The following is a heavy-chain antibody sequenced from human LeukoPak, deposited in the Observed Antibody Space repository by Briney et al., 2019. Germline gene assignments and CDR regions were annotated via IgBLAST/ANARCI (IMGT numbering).Heavy chain of an antibody. J-gene: IGHJ6*03. V-gene: IGHV3-74*01. CDR2: TNTHGTSA. CDR3: LAGYYYYYMDV. CDR1: GFTFNNYW. D-gene: IGHD6-13*01. Sequence: GGPLRPSCVASGFTFNNYWMHWVRQAPGKGLVWVARTNTHGTSANYADSVKGRFIISRDNANSTLYLQMNGLRDEDTGVYYALAGYYYYYMDVWGKGTTVTVSS.